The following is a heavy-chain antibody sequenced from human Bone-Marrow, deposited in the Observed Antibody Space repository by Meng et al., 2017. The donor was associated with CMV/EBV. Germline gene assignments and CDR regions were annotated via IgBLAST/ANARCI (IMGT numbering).Heavy chain of an antibody. CDR2: ISSSSSYI. V-gene: IGHV3-21*01. J-gene: IGHJ6*02. Sequence: GGSLRLSCAASGFTFSSYSMNWVRQAPGKGLEWVSSISSSSSYIYYADSVKGRFTISRDNAKNSLYLQMNSLRAEDTAVYYCARDRGCSSTSCYTLNGMDVWGQGTTVTASS. CDR3: ARDRGCSSTSCYTLNGMDV. D-gene: IGHD2-2*02. CDR1: GFTFSSYS.